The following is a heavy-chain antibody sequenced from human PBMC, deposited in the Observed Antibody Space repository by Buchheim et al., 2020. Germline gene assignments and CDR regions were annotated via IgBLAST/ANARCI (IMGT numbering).Heavy chain of an antibody. D-gene: IGHD3-3*01. Sequence: EVQLVESGGGLVKPGGSLRLSCAASGFTFSSYSMNWVRQAPGKGLEWVSSISSSSSYIYYADSVKGRFTISRDNAKNSLYLQMNSLRAEDTAVYYCASIDFWSGSSYGMDVWGQGTT. CDR3: ASIDFWSGSSYGMDV. V-gene: IGHV3-21*01. CDR2: ISSSSSYI. J-gene: IGHJ6*02. CDR1: GFTFSSYS.